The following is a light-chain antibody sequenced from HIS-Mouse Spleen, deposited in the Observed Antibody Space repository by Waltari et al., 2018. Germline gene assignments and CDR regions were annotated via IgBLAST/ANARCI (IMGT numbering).Light chain of an antibody. CDR3: SSYTSSSFNVV. V-gene: IGLV2-14*03. CDR2: DVS. Sequence: QSALTQPASVSGSPGQPITISCTGTSRDGGGYYYVPWYQQHPGKAPKLMIYDVSNRPSGVSNRFSGSKSGNTASLTISGLQAEDEADYYCSSYTSSSFNVVFGGGTKLTVL. CDR1: SRDGGGYYY. J-gene: IGLJ2*01.